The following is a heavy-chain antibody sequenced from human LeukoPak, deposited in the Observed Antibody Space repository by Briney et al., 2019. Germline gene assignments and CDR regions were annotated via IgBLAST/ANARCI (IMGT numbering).Heavy chain of an antibody. D-gene: IGHD1-1*01. CDR3: AIDQGPQYNWNDVKYFDY. V-gene: IGHV3-7*03. J-gene: IGHJ4*02. Sequence: GGSLRLSCAASGFTFSSFWMSWVRQAPGKGLEWVANIKQDGSEKYYVDSMKGRFTISRDNAKNSLYLQMNSLRAEDTAVYYCAIDQGPQYNWNDVKYFDYWGQGTLLTVSS. CDR1: GFTFSSFW. CDR2: IKQDGSEK.